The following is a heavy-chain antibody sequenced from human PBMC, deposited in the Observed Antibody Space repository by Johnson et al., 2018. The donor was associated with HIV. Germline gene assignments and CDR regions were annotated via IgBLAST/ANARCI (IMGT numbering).Heavy chain of an antibody. CDR3: ARLAAYDAFDI. CDR2: ISYDGSST. J-gene: IGHJ3*02. CDR1: GFTFSSYA. V-gene: IGHV3-30*04. Sequence: QEKLVESGGGVVQPGRSLRLSCAASGFTFSSYAMHWVRQAPGKGLEWVAVISYDGSSTSYADSVKGRFNISRDNAKNSLYLQMNSLRAEDTALYYCARLAAYDAFDIWGQGTMVTVSS. D-gene: IGHD6-25*01.